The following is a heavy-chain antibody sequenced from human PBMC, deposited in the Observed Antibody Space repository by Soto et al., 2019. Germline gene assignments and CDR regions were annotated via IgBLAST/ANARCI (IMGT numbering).Heavy chain of an antibody. J-gene: IGHJ5*01. D-gene: IGHD4-17*01. Sequence: QVHLVESGGGVVQPGRSLRLSCAASGFTFSSYGMHWVRQAPGKGLEWVAVISYDGSNKYYADSVKGRFTISRDNSKNTLYQQVNSLRAYDTAVYYCAKEHDREAVTTDSWVQGTLVTVSS. CDR3: AKEHDREAVTTDS. CDR1: GFTFSSYG. CDR2: ISYDGSNK. V-gene: IGHV3-30*18.